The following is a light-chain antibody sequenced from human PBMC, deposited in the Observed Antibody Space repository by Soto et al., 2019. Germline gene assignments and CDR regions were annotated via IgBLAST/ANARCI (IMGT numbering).Light chain of an antibody. J-gene: IGKJ5*01. CDR2: RAS. Sequence: EIVLTQSPDTLSLSPGGRATLSCRASQSVTNYYLAWYQQKPGQGPRLPIYRASNRATGIPDRFSGSGSGTDFTLTISRLEPEDFAVYYCQQYGSSVTFGQGTRLEIK. CDR3: QQYGSSVT. V-gene: IGKV3-20*01. CDR1: QSVTNYY.